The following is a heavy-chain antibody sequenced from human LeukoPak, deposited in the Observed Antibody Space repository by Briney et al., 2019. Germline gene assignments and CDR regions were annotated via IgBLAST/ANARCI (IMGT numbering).Heavy chain of an antibody. CDR2: IYYSGST. D-gene: IGHD6-13*01. J-gene: IGHJ4*02. Sequence: SETLSLTCTVSGGSISSSSYYWGWIRQPPGKGLEWIGSIYYSGSTYYNPSLKSRVTISVDTSKNQFSLKLSSVTAADTAVYYCARDEEQQLVPFDYWGQGTLVTVSS. CDR3: ARDEEQQLVPFDY. V-gene: IGHV4-39*07. CDR1: GGSISSSSYY.